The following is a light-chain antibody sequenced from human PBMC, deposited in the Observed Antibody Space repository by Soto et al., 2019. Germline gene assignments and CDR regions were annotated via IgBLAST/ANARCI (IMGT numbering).Light chain of an antibody. CDR3: QSYDSSLSGYV. CDR1: SSNIGAGYD. CDR2: GNS. Sequence: QAVVTQPPSVSGAPGQRVTISCTGSSSNIGAGYDVHWYQQLPGTAPKLLIYGNSNRPSGVPDRFSGSKSGTSASLPITGHQAEDEADYYCQSYDSSLSGYVFGTGTKLTVL. J-gene: IGLJ1*01. V-gene: IGLV1-40*01.